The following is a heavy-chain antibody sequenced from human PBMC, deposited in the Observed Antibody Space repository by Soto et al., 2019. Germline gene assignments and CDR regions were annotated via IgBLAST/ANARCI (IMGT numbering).Heavy chain of an antibody. Sequence: QVQLVQSGPEVKKPGASVKVSCKTSGYNFISYAITWVRQAPGQRLELVGWIGAYSGNANYAENLQGRGTMTIDTSTRTAYMEMRSLRCDDTAVYYCARDPTGSPHLDYNYYGMDVWGQGTTVTVSS. J-gene: IGHJ6*02. CDR1: GYNFISYA. CDR3: ARDPTGSPHLDYNYYGMDV. D-gene: IGHD3-10*01. V-gene: IGHV1-18*04. CDR2: IGAYSGNA.